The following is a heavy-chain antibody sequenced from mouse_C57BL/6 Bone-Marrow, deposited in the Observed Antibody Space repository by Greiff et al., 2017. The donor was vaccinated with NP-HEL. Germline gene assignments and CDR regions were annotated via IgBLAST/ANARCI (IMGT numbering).Heavy chain of an antibody. CDR2: IHPNSGGT. CDR3: ARGIYYGNSAWFAY. D-gene: IGHD2-1*01. V-gene: IGHV1-64*01. Sequence: VQLQQPGAELVKPGASVKLSCKASGYTFTSYWMHWVKQRPGQGLEWIGMIHPNSGGTNYNEKFKSKATLTVDKSSSTAYMQLSSLTSEDSAVYYCARGIYYGNSAWFAYWGQGTLVTVSA. J-gene: IGHJ3*01. CDR1: GYTFTSYW.